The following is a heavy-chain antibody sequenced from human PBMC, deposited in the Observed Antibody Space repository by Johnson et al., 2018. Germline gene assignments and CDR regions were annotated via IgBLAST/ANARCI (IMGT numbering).Heavy chain of an antibody. CDR3: AKDQCGNFCSLDY. J-gene: IGHJ4*01. D-gene: IGHD1-26*01. Sequence: VQLVESGGGLVQAGGSLGLCCAASGFTFSNYAMSWVRQAPGKGLEWVSVISSSGGNTYYAVSVRGRFSISRDNSENTVYLNINNLRGEDTAVYYCAKDQCGNFCSLDYWGHGTLVTVSS. CDR2: ISSSGGNT. V-gene: IGHV3-23*04. CDR1: GFTFSNYA.